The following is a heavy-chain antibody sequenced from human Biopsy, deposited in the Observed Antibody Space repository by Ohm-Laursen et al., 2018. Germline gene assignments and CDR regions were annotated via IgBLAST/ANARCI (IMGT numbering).Heavy chain of an antibody. V-gene: IGHV3-74*01. CDR3: ARGPSGVATIG. D-gene: IGHD5-24*01. CDR2: INIDGSTT. J-gene: IGHJ4*02. Sequence: SLRLSCTASGFSFSSYWMHWVRQGPGKGLVWVSRINIDGSTTRYADSVKGRFTISRDSSKNTLYLQMNSLRVEDTAVYYCARGPSGVATIGRGQGTLVTVSP. CDR1: GFSFSSYW.